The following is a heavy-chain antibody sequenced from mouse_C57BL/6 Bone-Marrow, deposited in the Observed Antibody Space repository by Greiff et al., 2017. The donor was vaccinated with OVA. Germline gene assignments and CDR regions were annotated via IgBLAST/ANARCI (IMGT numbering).Heavy chain of an antibody. Sequence: EVQLQQSGPVLVKPGASVKMSCKAPGYTFTDYYMNWVKQSHGKSLEWIGVINPYNGGTSYNQKFKGKATLTVDKSSSTAYMELNSLTSEDAAVYYCARDGSRYYYAMDYWGQGTSVTVSS. CDR2: INPYNGGT. J-gene: IGHJ4*01. D-gene: IGHD1-1*01. V-gene: IGHV1-19*01. CDR1: GYTFTDYY. CDR3: ARDGSRYYYAMDY.